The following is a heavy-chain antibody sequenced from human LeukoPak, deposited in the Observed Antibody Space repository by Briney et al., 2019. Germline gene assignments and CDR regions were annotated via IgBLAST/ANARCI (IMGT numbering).Heavy chain of an antibody. CDR2: IYYSGTT. D-gene: IGHD3-9*01. CDR3: ARPWGTGYMHYFDC. CDR1: GGSISSSSYY. Sequence: ASETLSLTCTVSGGSISSSSYYWGWIRQPPGKGLEWIGSIYYSGTTYYNPSLKSRVTISIDASKNQFSLKLNAVTAADTGVYYCARPWGTGYMHYFDCWGQGTLVTVSS. V-gene: IGHV4-39*01. J-gene: IGHJ4*02.